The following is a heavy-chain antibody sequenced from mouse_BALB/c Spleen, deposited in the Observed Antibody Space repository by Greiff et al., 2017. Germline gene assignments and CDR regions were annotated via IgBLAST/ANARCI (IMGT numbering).Heavy chain of an antibody. Sequence: EVNVVESGGGLVKPGGSLKLSCAASGFTFSSYAMSWVRQTPEKRLEWVASISSGGSTYYPDSVKGRFTISRDNARNILYLQMSSLRSEDTAMYYCARGGAATSYWYFDVWGAGTTVTVSS. CDR2: ISSGGST. CDR1: GFTFSSYA. CDR3: ARGGAATSYWYFDV. D-gene: IGHD1-2*01. J-gene: IGHJ1*01. V-gene: IGHV5-6-5*01.